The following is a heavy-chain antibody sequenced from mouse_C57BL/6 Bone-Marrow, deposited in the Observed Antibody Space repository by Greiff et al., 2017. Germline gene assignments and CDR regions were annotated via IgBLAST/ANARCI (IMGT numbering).Heavy chain of an antibody. D-gene: IGHD2-3*01. Sequence: EVQRVESGEGLVKPGGSLKLSCAASGFTFSSYAMSWVRQTPEKRLELVAYISSGGDYIYYADPVKGRFTISRDNARNTLYLQMSSLKSEDTAMYYCTRLYDYGYFDVWGTGTTVTVSS. CDR1: GFTFSSYA. V-gene: IGHV5-9-1*02. J-gene: IGHJ1*03. CDR2: ISSGGDYI. CDR3: TRLYDYGYFDV.